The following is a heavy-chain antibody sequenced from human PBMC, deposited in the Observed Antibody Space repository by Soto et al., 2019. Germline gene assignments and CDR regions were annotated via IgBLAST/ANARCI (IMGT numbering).Heavy chain of an antibody. CDR3: AKEYNSRYKEGYYFDY. CDR1: AFTFSSYG. V-gene: IGHV3-23*01. D-gene: IGHD6-13*01. Sequence: GGSLRLSCAASAFTFSSYGMSWVRQAPGKGLECVSAISGSGGSTSYADSVKGRFTISRDNSKNTLFLQMNSLRADDPAVYYCAKEYNSRYKEGYYFDYWGQGTLVTVSS. CDR2: ISGSGGST. J-gene: IGHJ4*02.